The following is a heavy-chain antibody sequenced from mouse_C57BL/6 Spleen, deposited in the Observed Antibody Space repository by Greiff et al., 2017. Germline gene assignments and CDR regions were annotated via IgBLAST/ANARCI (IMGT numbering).Heavy chain of an antibody. J-gene: IGHJ2*01. V-gene: IGHV1-50*01. CDR1: GYTFTSYW. CDR2: IDPSDSYT. Sequence: QVQLQQPGAELVKPGASVKLSCKASGYTFTSYWMQWVKQRPGQGLEWIGEIDPSDSYTNYNQKFKGKATLTVATSSSTAYLQLSSLTSEDSAVYYYAGRDTTIGDVYFDYWGQGTTLTVSS. CDR3: AGRDTTIGDVYFDY. D-gene: IGHD1-1*01.